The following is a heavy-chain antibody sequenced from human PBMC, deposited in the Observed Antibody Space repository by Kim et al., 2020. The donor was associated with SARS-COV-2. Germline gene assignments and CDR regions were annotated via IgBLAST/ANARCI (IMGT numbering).Heavy chain of an antibody. V-gene: IGHV1-69*13. CDR2: IIPIFGTA. J-gene: IGHJ3*02. CDR1: GGTFSSYA. CDR3: ARDSSGWYMLCAFDI. Sequence: SVKVSCKASGGTFSSYAISWVRQAPGQGLEWMGGIIPIFGTANYAQKFQGRVTITADESTSTAYMELSSLRSEDTAVYYCARDSSGWYMLCAFDIWGQGTMVTVSS. D-gene: IGHD6-19*01.